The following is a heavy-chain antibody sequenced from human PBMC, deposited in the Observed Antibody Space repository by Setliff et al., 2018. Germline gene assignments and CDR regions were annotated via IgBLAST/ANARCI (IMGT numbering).Heavy chain of an antibody. J-gene: IGHJ4*02. CDR2: INTNTGNP. V-gene: IGHV7-4-1*02. CDR1: GYTFTSYG. CDR3: ARVDITTPSGSYYFGRGWGYYFDY. D-gene: IGHD1-26*01. Sequence: ASVKVSCKASGYTFTSYGISWVRQAPGQGLEWMGWINTNTGNPTYAQGFTGRFVFSLDTSVSTAYLQISSLKAEDTAVYYCARVDITTPSGSYYFGRGWGYYFDYWGQGTLVTVSS.